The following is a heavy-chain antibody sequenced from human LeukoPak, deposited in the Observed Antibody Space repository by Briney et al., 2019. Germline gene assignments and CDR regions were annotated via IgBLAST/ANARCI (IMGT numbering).Heavy chain of an antibody. CDR3: ARSPPAALYYFDY. Sequence: GGSLRLSCAASGFTFSSYSMNWVRQAPGKGLEWVSSISSSSSYIYYADSVKGRFTISRDNAKNSLYQQMNSLRAEDTAVYYCARSPPAALYYFDYWGQGTLVTVSS. V-gene: IGHV3-21*01. CDR1: GFTFSSYS. CDR2: ISSSSSYI. J-gene: IGHJ4*02. D-gene: IGHD2-2*01.